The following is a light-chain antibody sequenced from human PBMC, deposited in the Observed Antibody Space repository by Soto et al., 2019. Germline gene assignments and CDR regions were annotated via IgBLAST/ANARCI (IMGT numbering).Light chain of an antibody. V-gene: IGLV2-14*03. J-gene: IGLJ1*01. Sequence: QSFLTQPASVSGSPGQSITISCTGTSSDVGAYKYVSWFQQYPGKVPKLIIYEVNERPSGVSNRFSASKSGNTASLTISGLQAEDEAEYYCSSYTRQSTYIFGTGTKVTVL. CDR3: SSYTRQSTYI. CDR1: SSDVGAYKY. CDR2: EVN.